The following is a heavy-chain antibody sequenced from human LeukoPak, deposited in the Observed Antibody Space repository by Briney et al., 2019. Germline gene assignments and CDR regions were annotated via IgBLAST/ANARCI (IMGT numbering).Heavy chain of an antibody. CDR2: VRNKAHNYMT. CDR3: SRGGGYFFDY. V-gene: IGHV3-72*01. D-gene: IGHD2-21*01. Sequence: PGGSLRLSCAASGFIFSDFHIDWVRQAPGRGLEWLGRVRNKAHNYMTEYAASVSSRFTISRDDSVNSLFLQLNSLKAEDTAVYFCSRGGGYFFDYWGRGTLVTVSS. J-gene: IGHJ4*02. CDR1: GFIFSDFH.